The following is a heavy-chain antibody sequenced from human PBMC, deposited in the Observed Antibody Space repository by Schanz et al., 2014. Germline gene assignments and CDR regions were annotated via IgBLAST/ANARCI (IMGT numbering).Heavy chain of an antibody. D-gene: IGHD2-21*01. CDR2: IKQDGSAK. Sequence: VQLLESGGGLVQPGGSLRLSCAVSGFTVNTNYMSWVRQAPGKGLEWVANIKQDGSAKNYVDSVKGRFTISRDNPKNSLCLQMNSLSADDTAVYYCAKGQGAVINNWYFDLWGRGTLVTVSS. CDR3: AKGQGAVINNWYFDL. CDR1: GFTVNTNY. V-gene: IGHV3-7*03. J-gene: IGHJ2*01.